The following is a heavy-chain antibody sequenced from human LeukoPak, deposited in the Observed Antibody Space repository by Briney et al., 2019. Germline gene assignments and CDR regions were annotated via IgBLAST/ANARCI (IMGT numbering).Heavy chain of an antibody. Sequence: GGSLRLSCAASGFTFSTYWMSWVRQAPGKGLEWVANIKQDGSENHYVDSVKGRFTISRDNAKNSLYLQMNSLRAEDTAVYYCARELMVGTVYHFDYWGQGTLVTVSS. CDR2: IKQDGSEN. CDR3: ARELMVGTVYHFDY. CDR1: GFTFSTYW. J-gene: IGHJ4*02. V-gene: IGHV3-7*01. D-gene: IGHD2-8*01.